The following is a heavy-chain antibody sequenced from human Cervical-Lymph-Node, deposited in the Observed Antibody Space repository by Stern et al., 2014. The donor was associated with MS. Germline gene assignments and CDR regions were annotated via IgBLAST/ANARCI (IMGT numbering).Heavy chain of an antibody. J-gene: IGHJ4*02. Sequence: QLVQSGPEVKRPGESLKISCQASGYTFTSSWIGWVRQMPGKGLEWIAIIFPGGSDIRYSPAFQGQVTISADKSSSTAYLQWNNLKASDTAIYYCARQRYFDYWGQGTLVTVSS. V-gene: IGHV5-51*01. CDR3: ARQRYFDY. CDR1: GYTFTSSW. CDR2: IFPGGSDI.